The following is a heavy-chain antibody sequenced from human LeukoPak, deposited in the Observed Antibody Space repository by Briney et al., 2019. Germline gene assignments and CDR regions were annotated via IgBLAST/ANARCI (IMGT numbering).Heavy chain of an antibody. J-gene: IGHJ4*02. CDR1: GFTFSSYA. Sequence: GGSLRLSCAASGFTFSSYAMHWVRQAPGKGLEWVAVISYDGSNKYYADSVKGRFTISRDNSKNTLYLQMNGLRAEDTAVYYCASGAYGDYSFFESWGRGTLVAVSS. D-gene: IGHD4-17*01. CDR3: ASGAYGDYSFFES. CDR2: ISYDGSNK. V-gene: IGHV3-30-3*01.